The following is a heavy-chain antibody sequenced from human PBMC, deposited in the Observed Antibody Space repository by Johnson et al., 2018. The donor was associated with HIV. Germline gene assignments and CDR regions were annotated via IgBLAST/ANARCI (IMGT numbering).Heavy chain of an antibody. J-gene: IGHJ3*02. V-gene: IGHV3-9*01. Sequence: LEWVSAISWNSGSIGYADSVKGRFTISRDNAKNSLYLQMNSLRAEDTALYYCAKDKASATPYLSSGWYGGAFDIWGQGTMVTVSS. CDR3: AKDKASATPYLSSGWYGGAFDI. CDR2: ISWNSGSI. D-gene: IGHD6-19*01.